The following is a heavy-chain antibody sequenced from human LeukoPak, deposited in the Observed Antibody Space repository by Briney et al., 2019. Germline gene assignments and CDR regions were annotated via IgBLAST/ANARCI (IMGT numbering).Heavy chain of an antibody. D-gene: IGHD5-12*01. Sequence: ASVKVSCKSSGYTFTSYDINWVRQATGQGLEWMGWINPNSGNTGYAQKFQGRVTMTTNTSTSTAYMELSSLRSEDTAVYYGARGRDSGAYESMPVYYYYGMYIWVQGNTVTVTS. V-gene: IGHV1-8*01. J-gene: IGHJ6*02. CDR2: INPNSGNT. CDR3: ARGRDSGAYESMPVYYYYGMYI. CDR1: GYTFTSYD.